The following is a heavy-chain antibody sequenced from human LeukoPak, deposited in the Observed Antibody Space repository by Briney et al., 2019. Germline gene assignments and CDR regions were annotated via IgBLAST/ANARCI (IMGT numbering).Heavy chain of an antibody. Sequence: GSLRLSCAASGFSFSTYAMSCVRQAPGKGLEWVSAISGGGGSTYYADSVKGRFTISRDNSKNTLYLQMNSLRAADTAVYYCARGIYYDSSGYYYYWGQGTLVTVSS. CDR1: GFSFSTYA. CDR3: ARGIYYDSSGYYYY. D-gene: IGHD3-22*01. J-gene: IGHJ4*02. CDR2: ISGGGGST. V-gene: IGHV3-23*01.